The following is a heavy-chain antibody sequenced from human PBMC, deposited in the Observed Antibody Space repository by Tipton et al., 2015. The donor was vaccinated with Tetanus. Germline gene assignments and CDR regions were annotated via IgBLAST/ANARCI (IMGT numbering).Heavy chain of an antibody. J-gene: IGHJ2*01. CDR1: GGSFSAYY. D-gene: IGHD5-18*01. Sequence: LRLSCAVYGGSFSAYYWSWIRQSPGKGLEWIGEINHSGSTTYSPSFKSRVTISVDTPKNQFSLKLTSSTVADTAVYYCARGGSYSYGPRGFDLWGRGTLVTVSS. V-gene: IGHV4-34*01. CDR2: INHSGST. CDR3: ARGGSYSYGPRGFDL.